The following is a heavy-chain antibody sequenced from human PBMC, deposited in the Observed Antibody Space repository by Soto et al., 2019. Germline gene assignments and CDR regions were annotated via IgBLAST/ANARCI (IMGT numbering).Heavy chain of an antibody. Sequence: SETLSLTCSVSGGSISSGYWSWIRQHPGKGLEWIGYIYFSGSTYYNPSLKSRVTISIDTSKNQFSLKLTSVTAADTAVYYCARSVFPWGQGTLVTVSS. CDR3: ARSVFP. CDR2: IYFSGST. V-gene: IGHV4-31*02. CDR1: GGSISSGY. J-gene: IGHJ5*02.